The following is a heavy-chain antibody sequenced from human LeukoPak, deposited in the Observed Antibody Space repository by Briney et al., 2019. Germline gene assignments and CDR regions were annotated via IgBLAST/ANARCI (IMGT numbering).Heavy chain of an antibody. Sequence: ASVKVSCKASGYTFTGYYIHWVRQAPGQGLEWMGWINPNNGGTNYAQKFQGRVTMTRDTSITTTYMDLSRLRSDDTAVYYCARRREYSSSSGNWFDPWGQGTLVTVSS. CDR1: GYTFTGYY. J-gene: IGHJ5*02. V-gene: IGHV1-2*02. CDR2: INPNNGGT. D-gene: IGHD6-6*01. CDR3: ARRREYSSSSGNWFDP.